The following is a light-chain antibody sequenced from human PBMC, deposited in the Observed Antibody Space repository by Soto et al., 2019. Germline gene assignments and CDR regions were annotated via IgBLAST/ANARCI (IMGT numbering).Light chain of an antibody. CDR2: WAS. CDR1: QSVLYSPNGRNY. V-gene: IGKV4-1*01. Sequence: DIVMTQSPDSLAVSLGERATINCKSSQSVLYSPNGRNYFAWYQQRPGQPPKLLIYWASTRESGVPDRFSGSGSGTDFTLTISSLQAEDVAVYYCQQYYSTPYTFGQGTKLEIK. CDR3: QQYYSTPYT. J-gene: IGKJ2*01.